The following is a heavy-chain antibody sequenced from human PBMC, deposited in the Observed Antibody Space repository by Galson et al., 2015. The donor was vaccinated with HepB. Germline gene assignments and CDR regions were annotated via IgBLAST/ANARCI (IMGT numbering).Heavy chain of an antibody. V-gene: IGHV3-30-3*01. CDR3: ARDSSGWYSMVIDAFDI. CDR2: ISYDGSNK. J-gene: IGHJ3*02. D-gene: IGHD6-19*01. CDR1: GFTFSGYA. Sequence: SLRLSCAASGFTFSGYAMHWVRQAPGKGLEWVAVISYDGSNKYYADSVKGRFTISRDNSKNTLYLQMNSLRAEDTAVYYCARDSSGWYSMVIDAFDIWGQGTMVTVSS.